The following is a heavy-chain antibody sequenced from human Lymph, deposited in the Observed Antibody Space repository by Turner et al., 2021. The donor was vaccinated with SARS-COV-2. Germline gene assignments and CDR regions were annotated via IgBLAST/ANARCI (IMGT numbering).Heavy chain of an antibody. V-gene: IGHV1-2*02. CDR2: INPNSGGT. J-gene: IGHJ4*02. D-gene: IGHD3-10*01. CDR1: GYTFTGYY. Sequence: QVQLVQSGAEVKNPGASVQVSCNASGYTFTGYYMHWVRQAPGQGLEWMVWINPNSGGTNYAQRFQGRVTMTRDTSSSKANMELSRLRSDDTAVDYCACSRDRQSMVRGVGPFDYWGQGTLVTVSS. CDR3: ACSRDRQSMVRGVGPFDY.